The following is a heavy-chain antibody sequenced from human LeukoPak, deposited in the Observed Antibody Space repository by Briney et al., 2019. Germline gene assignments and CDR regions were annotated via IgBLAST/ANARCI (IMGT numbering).Heavy chain of an antibody. V-gene: IGHV3-23*01. CDR3: AKSVRAAVAGTSFDY. CDR1: GFTFSSYA. Sequence: PGGSLRLSCAASGFTFSSYAMSWVRQAPGKGLEWVSAISGSGGSTYYADSVKGRFTISRDNSKNTLYLHMNSLRAEDTAVYYCAKSVRAAVAGTSFDYWGQGTLVTVSS. J-gene: IGHJ4*02. CDR2: ISGSGGST. D-gene: IGHD6-19*01.